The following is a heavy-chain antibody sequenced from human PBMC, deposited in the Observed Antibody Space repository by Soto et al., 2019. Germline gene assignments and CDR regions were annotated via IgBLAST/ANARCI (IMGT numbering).Heavy chain of an antibody. V-gene: IGHV3-23*01. D-gene: IGHD1-1*01. CDR3: VEPGAYWTR. J-gene: IGHJ4*02. CDR2: ITASGDST. Sequence: GGSLRLSCAASGFSFSGYAMSWVRQAPGKGLERVSSITASGDSTYYADSVKGRFTISRDNSKNILYLQLNILRVDDTALYYCVEPGAYWTRWGQGTLVTVSS. CDR1: GFSFSGYA.